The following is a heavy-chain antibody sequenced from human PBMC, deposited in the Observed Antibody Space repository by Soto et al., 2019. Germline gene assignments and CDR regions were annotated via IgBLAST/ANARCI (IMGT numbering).Heavy chain of an antibody. CDR2: IYYSGST. D-gene: IGHD6-13*01. CDR3: ARQPREYSSSWINWFDP. J-gene: IGHJ5*02. CDR1: GGSISSYY. Sequence: SETLSLTCTVSGGSISSYYWSWIRQPPGKGLEWIGYIYYSGSTNYNPSLKSRVTISVDTSKNQFSLKLSSVTAADTAVYYCARQPREYSSSWINWFDPWGQGTLVTVSS. V-gene: IGHV4-59*08.